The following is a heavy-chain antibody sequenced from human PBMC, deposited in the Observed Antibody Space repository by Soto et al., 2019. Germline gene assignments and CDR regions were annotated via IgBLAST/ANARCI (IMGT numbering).Heavy chain of an antibody. J-gene: IGHJ4*02. Sequence: GASVKVSCKASGYTFSSYYMHWVRQAPGQGLEWMGVINPSGDSTTYAQKFQGRVTMTKDTSTSTPYMELSSLESEDTAVYYCARDRPSDYWGQGTRVTVSS. CDR2: INPSGDST. CDR1: GYTFSSYY. CDR3: ARDRPSDY. V-gene: IGHV1-46*01.